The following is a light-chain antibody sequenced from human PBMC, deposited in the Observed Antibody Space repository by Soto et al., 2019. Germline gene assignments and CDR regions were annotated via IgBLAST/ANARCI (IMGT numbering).Light chain of an antibody. V-gene: IGKV3-15*01. CDR1: QSVSSN. CDR3: RQYNNCPPYT. J-gene: IGKJ2*01. Sequence: EIVMTQSPATLSLSPGERATLSCRASQSVSSNVSWYQQKPGQAPTRLIYGASTRATGIPARFSGSGSGTKFTLTISSLQSEDFAVYYCRQYNNCPPYTFGQGTKLEIK. CDR2: GAS.